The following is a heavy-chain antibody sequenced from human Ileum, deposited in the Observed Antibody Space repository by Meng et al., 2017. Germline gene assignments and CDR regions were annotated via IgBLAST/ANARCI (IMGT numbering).Heavy chain of an antibody. CDR1: GCSISSSFY. CDR3: VRHGGKYFDS. D-gene: IGHD2-15*01. Sequence: LRQSGPVLCEPSGTLSRTCNVSGCSISSSFYSSWVRQSPGKVLEWIGKIYLVGSPNYNPSLESRVTISVDKSKNQFSLRLTSVTAADTAIFYCVRHGGKYFDSWGQGTLVTVSS. J-gene: IGHJ4*02. CDR2: IYLVGSP. V-gene: IGHV4-4*02.